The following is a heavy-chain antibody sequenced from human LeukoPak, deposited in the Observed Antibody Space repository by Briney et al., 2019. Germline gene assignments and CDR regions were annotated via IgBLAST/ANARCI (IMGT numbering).Heavy chain of an antibody. Sequence: PSETLSLTCTVSGGSISSYYWSWIRQPAGKGLEWIGRIYTGGITNYNPSLRSRVAMSIDTSRNQFSLKLSSVTAADTAVYYCARVPTNYGLDVWGQGTTVTVSS. J-gene: IGHJ6*02. CDR3: ARVPTNYGLDV. V-gene: IGHV4-4*07. CDR1: GGSISSYY. CDR2: IYTGGIT.